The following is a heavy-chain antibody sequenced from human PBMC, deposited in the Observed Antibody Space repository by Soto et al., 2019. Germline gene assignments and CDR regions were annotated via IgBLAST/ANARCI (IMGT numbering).Heavy chain of an antibody. V-gene: IGHV3-21*01. J-gene: IGHJ6*02. Sequence: GGSLRLSCAASGFTFCSYSMNWVRQAPGKGLEWVSSISSSSSYIYYADSVKGRFTISRDNAKNSLYLQMNSLRAEDTAVYYCARDRYFCTNGVCYLYGMDVWGQGTTVTVSS. D-gene: IGHD2-8*01. CDR3: ARDRYFCTNGVCYLYGMDV. CDR1: GFTFCSYS. CDR2: ISSSSSYI.